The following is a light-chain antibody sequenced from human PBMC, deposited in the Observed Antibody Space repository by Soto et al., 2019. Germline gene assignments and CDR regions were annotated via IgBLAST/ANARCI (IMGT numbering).Light chain of an antibody. CDR3: RQRYSWRLT. CDR1: QSISNS. CDR2: DAS. J-gene: IGKJ4*01. V-gene: IGKV3-11*01. Sequence: IVLTQSPATLSLSPGERATLSCKASQSISNSLGWCQQKPGQAPRLLIDDASNRATGIPARFTGSGSGSDFTLTISSLEHEDFGVYYCRQRYSWRLTFGGGTKVEIK.